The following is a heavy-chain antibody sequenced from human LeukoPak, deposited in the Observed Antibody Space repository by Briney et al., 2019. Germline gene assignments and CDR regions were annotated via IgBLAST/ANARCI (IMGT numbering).Heavy chain of an antibody. CDR1: GYTFTSDY. Sequence: ASVKVSCKASGYTFTSDYMHWVRQAPGQGLEWMGMINTSGGSTSYAQKFQGRVTMTRDTSTSTVYMELSSLRSEDTAVYYCARVKGYGGMRGSFDIWGQGTMVTVSS. J-gene: IGHJ3*02. CDR2: INTSGGST. CDR3: ARVKGYGGMRGSFDI. D-gene: IGHD4-23*01. V-gene: IGHV1-46*01.